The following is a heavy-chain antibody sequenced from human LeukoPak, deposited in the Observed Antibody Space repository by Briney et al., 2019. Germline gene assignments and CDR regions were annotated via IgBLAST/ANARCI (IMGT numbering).Heavy chain of an antibody. D-gene: IGHD3-10*01. CDR2: INPSGGST. CDR1: GYTXTSYY. J-gene: IGHJ6*02. Sequence: GASVTVSCTASGYTXTSYYMHWVRQAPGQGLEWMAIINPSGGSTSYAQKFQGRVTMTRDTSTSTVYMELSSLRSEDTAVYYCAREPSYYYGSGSPGPYYYYGMDVWGQGTTVTVSS. CDR3: AREPSYYYGSGSPGPYYYYGMDV. V-gene: IGHV1-46*01.